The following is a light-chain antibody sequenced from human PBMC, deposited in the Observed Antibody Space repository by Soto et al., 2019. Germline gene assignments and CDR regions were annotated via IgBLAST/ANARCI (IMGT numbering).Light chain of an antibody. CDR2: GVR. CDR1: PXDIGGYEY. Sequence: QSVLTQPTSVSGSPGQSIAISCTGNPXDIGGYEYVSWYQQHPGKAPRLLIHGVRNRPPGISSRFSGSKSGLTASLTISGLQAEDEADYYCSSFTTNRLYVFGPGTKVTVL. J-gene: IGLJ1*01. V-gene: IGLV2-14*01. CDR3: SSFTTNRLYV.